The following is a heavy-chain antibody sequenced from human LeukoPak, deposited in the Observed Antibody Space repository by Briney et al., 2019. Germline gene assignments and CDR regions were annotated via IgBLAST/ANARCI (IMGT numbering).Heavy chain of an antibody. Sequence: GASVKVSCKASGYTXTGYYLHGVRQAPGQGLQWMGWVNPNSGVTNYAQKFQGRVTMTRDTSISTGYMELRRLRYDDTAVYYCARDLAVAGTPLGYWGQGTLVTVSS. CDR1: GYTXTGYY. J-gene: IGHJ4*02. CDR3: ARDLAVAGTPLGY. CDR2: VNPNSGVT. D-gene: IGHD6-19*01. V-gene: IGHV1-2*02.